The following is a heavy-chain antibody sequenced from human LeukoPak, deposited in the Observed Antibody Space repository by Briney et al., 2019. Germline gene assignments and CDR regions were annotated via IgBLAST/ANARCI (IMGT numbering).Heavy chain of an antibody. CDR1: GFTFSSYV. CDR3: ACRRAIAEPPLPLDI. Sequence: PGGALRVSCVASGFTFSSYVLNWVRQAPGKGLEWVSAVSSGGGSTYYADSVKGRLTISRDNSENTLYLQMNNLRVEDTAIYYCACRRAIAEPPLPLDIWGQGTMVTVSS. V-gene: IGHV3-23*01. D-gene: IGHD6-13*01. J-gene: IGHJ3*02. CDR2: VSSGGGST.